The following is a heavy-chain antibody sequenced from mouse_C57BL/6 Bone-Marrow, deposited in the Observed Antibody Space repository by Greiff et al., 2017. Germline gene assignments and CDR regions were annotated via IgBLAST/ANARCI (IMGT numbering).Heavy chain of an antibody. Sequence: VQLQQSGAELVRPGASVKLSCTASGFNIKDDYMHWVKQRPEQGLEWIGWIDPENGDTEYASKFKGKATITADTSSNTAYLQLSSLTSEDTAVYYCTPTSSATVVAGDAMDYWGQGTSVTVSS. J-gene: IGHJ4*01. CDR3: TPTSSATVVAGDAMDY. CDR2: IDPENGDT. D-gene: IGHD1-1*01. CDR1: GFNIKDDY. V-gene: IGHV14-4*01.